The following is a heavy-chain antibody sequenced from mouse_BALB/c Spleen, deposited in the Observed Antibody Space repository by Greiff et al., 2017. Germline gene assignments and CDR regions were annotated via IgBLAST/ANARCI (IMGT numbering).Heavy chain of an antibody. J-gene: IGHJ4*01. CDR2: IWGDGST. CDR3: ARGGNWERGAMDY. Sequence: VKLMESGPGLVAPSQSLSITCTVSGFSLTGYGVNWVRQPPGKGLEWLGMIWGDGSTDYNSALKSRLSISKDNSKSQVFLKMNSLQTDDTARYYGARGGNWERGAMDYWGQGASVTVSS. CDR1: GFSLTGYG. D-gene: IGHD4-1*01. V-gene: IGHV2-6-7*01.